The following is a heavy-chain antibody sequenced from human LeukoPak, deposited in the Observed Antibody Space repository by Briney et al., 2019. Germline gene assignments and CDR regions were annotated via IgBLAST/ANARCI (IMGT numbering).Heavy chain of an antibody. D-gene: IGHD4-11*01. CDR2: INHSGST. Sequence: PSETLSLTRAVYGGSFSGYYWSWIRQPPGKGLEWIGEINHSGSTNYNPSLKSRVTISVDTSKNQFSLKLSSVTAADTAVYYCARGRGNYFYWGQGTLVTVSS. CDR1: GGSFSGYY. J-gene: IGHJ4*02. V-gene: IGHV4-34*01. CDR3: ARGRGNYFY.